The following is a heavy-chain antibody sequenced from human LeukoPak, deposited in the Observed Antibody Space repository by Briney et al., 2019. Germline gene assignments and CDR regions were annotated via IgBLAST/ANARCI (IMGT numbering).Heavy chain of an antibody. J-gene: IGHJ4*02. D-gene: IGHD3-10*01. V-gene: IGHV4-34*01. CDR1: GGSFSDYY. CDR3: ARDRFN. Sequence: SETLSLTCAVYGGSFSDYYWSWVRQPPGKGLEWVGEINHSGSTNYNPSLKGRVTISVDTSKNQFSLKLSSVTAADTAVYYCARDRFNWGQGTLVTVSS. CDR2: INHSGST.